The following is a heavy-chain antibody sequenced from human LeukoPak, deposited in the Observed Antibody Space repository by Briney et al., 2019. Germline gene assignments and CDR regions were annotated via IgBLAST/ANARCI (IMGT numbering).Heavy chain of an antibody. Sequence: GGSLRLSCAASGFTFSSYRMSWVRQAPGKGLEWVSYISSSGSTIYYADSVKGRFTISRDNAKNSLYLQMNSLRAEDTAVYYCAELGITMIGGVWGKGTTVTISS. V-gene: IGHV3-48*04. D-gene: IGHD3-10*02. CDR2: ISSSGSTI. CDR3: AELGITMIGGV. CDR1: GFTFSSYR. J-gene: IGHJ6*04.